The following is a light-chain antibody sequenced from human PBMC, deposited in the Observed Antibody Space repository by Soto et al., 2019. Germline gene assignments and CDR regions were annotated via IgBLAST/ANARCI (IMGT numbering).Light chain of an antibody. J-gene: IGLJ1*01. CDR2: DNN. Sequence: QSVLTQPPSVSAAPGQKVTISCSGSTSNIGNNHVSWYQQLPGTAPKLLIYDNNKRPSGIPDRFSGSKSGTSATLGITGLLTGDEADYYCAPWAGTAFGTSTKVSIL. CDR3: APWAGTA. V-gene: IGLV1-51*01. CDR1: TSNIGNNH.